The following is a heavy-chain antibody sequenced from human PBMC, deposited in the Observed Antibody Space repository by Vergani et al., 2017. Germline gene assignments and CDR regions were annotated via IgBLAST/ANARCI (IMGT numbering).Heavy chain of an antibody. CDR1: GYIFSNFW. V-gene: IGHV5-51*01. J-gene: IGHJ3*01. CDR2: IYPGDSEV. D-gene: IGHD3-10*01. Sequence: EKQLVQSGSETKKPGESLKISCQAFGYIFSNFWIVWVRQRPGRGLEWMGIIYPGDSEVKSNPTFRGQVIFSVDTSVNTAYLQWRSLQASDTATYFCASGGHGSENGGALQLWGQGTTITVSS. CDR3: ASGGHGSENGGALQL.